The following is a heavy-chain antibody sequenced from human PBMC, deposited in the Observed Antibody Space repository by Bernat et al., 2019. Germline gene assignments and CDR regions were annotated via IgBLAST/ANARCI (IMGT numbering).Heavy chain of an antibody. D-gene: IGHD6-6*01. V-gene: IGHV5-51*01. J-gene: IGHJ5*02. CDR2: IYPGDSDT. CDR3: ARLSWHSSSSHPMLSWFDP. Sequence: EVQLVQSGAEAKKPGESLKISCKGSGYSFTSYWIGWVRQMPGKGLEWMGIIYPGDSDTRYSPSFQGQVTISADKSISTAYLQWSSLKASDTAMYYCARLSWHSSSSHPMLSWFDPWGQGTLVTVSS. CDR1: GYSFTSYW.